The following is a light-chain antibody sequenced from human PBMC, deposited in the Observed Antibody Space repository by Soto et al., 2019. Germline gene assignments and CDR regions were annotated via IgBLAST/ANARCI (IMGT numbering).Light chain of an antibody. CDR1: QSVSSY. Sequence: EMVLTQSPATLSLSPGERAALSCRASQSVSSYLAWYQQKPGQAPRLLIYDASKRAPGIPGRFSGSGSGTDFTLTISSLEAEDFAVYFCQQRSNWPSTFGGGTKVEI. CDR2: DAS. V-gene: IGKV3-11*01. J-gene: IGKJ4*01. CDR3: QQRSNWPST.